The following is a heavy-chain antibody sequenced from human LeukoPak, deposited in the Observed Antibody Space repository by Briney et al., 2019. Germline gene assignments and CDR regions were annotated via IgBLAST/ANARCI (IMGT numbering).Heavy chain of an antibody. CDR3: AKDPLPHADPSTAFDY. J-gene: IGHJ4*02. V-gene: IGHV3-23*01. CDR2: ISDSGSKT. Sequence: PGGSLRLSCAASGFIFNTYPMTWVRQAPGKGLEWVSGISDSGSKTYYADSVKGRFTISRDNSKNTLYPQMTGLRVDDTAVYYCAKDPLPHADPSTAFDYWGQGTPVTVSS. D-gene: IGHD2-21*02. CDR1: GFIFNTYP.